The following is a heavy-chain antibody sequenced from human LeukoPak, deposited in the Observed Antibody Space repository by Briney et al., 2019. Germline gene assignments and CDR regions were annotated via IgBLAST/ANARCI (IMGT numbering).Heavy chain of an antibody. D-gene: IGHD5-12*01. Sequence: SQTLSLTCAISGDSVSSNIAASNWIRQSPSRCLEWLGSTYYRSKWYNDYAVSVKSRITITPDTSKNQLSLQLNSVTPEDTAVYYCARATALVDNYAMDVWGQGTTVTVSS. CDR1: GDSVSSNIAA. CDR3: ARATALVDNYAMDV. CDR2: TYYRSKWYN. V-gene: IGHV6-1*01. J-gene: IGHJ6*02.